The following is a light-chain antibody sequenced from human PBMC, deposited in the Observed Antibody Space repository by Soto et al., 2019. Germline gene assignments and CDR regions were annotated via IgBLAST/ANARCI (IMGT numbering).Light chain of an antibody. CDR2: GAS. J-gene: IGKJ4*01. Sequence: EIVMTQSAATLSLSPGGRASLPCRASHTISTNLAWYQQKPGQAPRLLIYGASTRATGIPARFSGSGSGTDFALTITSLQAEDFATYYCQQLRMYPSTFGGGTKVDI. V-gene: IGKV3-15*01. CDR1: HTISTN. CDR3: QQLRMYPST.